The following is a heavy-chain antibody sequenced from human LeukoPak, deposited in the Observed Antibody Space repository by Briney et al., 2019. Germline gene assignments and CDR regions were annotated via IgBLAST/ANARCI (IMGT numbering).Heavy chain of an antibody. J-gene: IGHJ4*02. D-gene: IGHD6-13*01. CDR2: ISSSGSTI. CDR1: GFTFSDYY. CDR3: ARDPAPGSPRYFDY. V-gene: IGHV3-11*04. Sequence: GGSLRLSCAASGFTFSDYYMNWIRQAPGKGLEWVSYISSSGSTIYYADSVKGRFTISRDNAKNSLYLQMNSLRAEDTAVYYCARDPAPGSPRYFDYWGQGTLVTVSS.